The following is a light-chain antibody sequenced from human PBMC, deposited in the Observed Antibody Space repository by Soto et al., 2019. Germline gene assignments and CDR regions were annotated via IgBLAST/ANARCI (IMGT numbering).Light chain of an antibody. Sequence: DIQMTQSPSTLSASVGDRVTITCRASQSISSWLAWYQQKPGKAPNVLIYDASNLESGLPSRFSGSASGTEFALTISSLQPDDFATYYCQQYNSYPYSFGQGTKLEIK. V-gene: IGKV1-5*01. CDR2: DAS. CDR1: QSISSW. J-gene: IGKJ2*01. CDR3: QQYNSYPYS.